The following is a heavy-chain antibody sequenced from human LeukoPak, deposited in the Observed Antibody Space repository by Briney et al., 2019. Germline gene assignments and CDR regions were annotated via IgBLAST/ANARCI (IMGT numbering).Heavy chain of an antibody. J-gene: IGHJ4*02. CDR1: GFTFSVSS. CDR2: ISSTSQTI. CDR3: VPGYCTTAACIHHFEF. Sequence: GGSLRLSCAASGFTFSVSSMNWVRQAPGKGLEWVSYISSTSQTIYYADSVRGRFTISRDNAKNSLYLQMNSLRADDTAVYFCVPGYCTTAACIHHFEFWGQGTLVTVSS. D-gene: IGHD2-8*01. V-gene: IGHV3-48*04.